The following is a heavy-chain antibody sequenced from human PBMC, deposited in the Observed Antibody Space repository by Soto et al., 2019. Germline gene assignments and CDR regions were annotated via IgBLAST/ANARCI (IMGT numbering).Heavy chain of an antibody. CDR2: IQSGGPT. D-gene: IGHD2-15*01. V-gene: IGHV3-66*01. CDR3: ARDDVLCDGGPCYGLPLDV. J-gene: IGHJ6*04. CDR1: GFTVSSKY. Sequence: EVHLVESGGGLVQPGGSLRLSCAASGFTVSSKYMSWVRQAPGKGLEWVSLIQSGGPTYYADSVKGRFTISRDTSENTLHIQMDSLRAEDTAVYYCARDDVLCDGGPCYGLPLDVWGKGTTVTVSS.